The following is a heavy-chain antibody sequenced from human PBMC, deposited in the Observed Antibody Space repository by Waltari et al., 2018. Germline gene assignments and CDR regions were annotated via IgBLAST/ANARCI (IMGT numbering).Heavy chain of an antibody. D-gene: IGHD6-19*01. J-gene: IGHJ2*01. CDR3: AKEGGWYWYFDL. Sequence: EVQLLESGGGLVQPGGSLRLSCAASGFTFSSYAMSWVRQAPGKGLGGVSAISGSGGRTYYADSVKGRFTISRDNSKNTLYLQMNSLRAEDTAVYYCAKEGGWYWYFDLWGRGTLVTVSS. CDR2: ISGSGGRT. V-gene: IGHV3-23*01. CDR1: GFTFSSYA.